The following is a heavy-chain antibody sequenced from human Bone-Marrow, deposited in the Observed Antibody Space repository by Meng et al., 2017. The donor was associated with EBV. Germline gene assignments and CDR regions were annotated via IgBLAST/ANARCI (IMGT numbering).Heavy chain of an antibody. CDR3: VRNYYGSGTYGDY. V-gene: IGHV3-30-3*01. J-gene: IGHJ4*02. D-gene: IGHD3-10*01. CDR1: GFTFSRYA. Sequence: QVLLVGSGGGVVQPGRSLRLSCAASGFTFSRYAMHWVRQTPGKGLEWVAAISYDADYKFYADSVKGRFTISRDNSKNTLYLQMDSLRTEDTAVYYCVRNYYGSGTYGDYWGQGTLVTVSS. CDR2: ISYDADYK.